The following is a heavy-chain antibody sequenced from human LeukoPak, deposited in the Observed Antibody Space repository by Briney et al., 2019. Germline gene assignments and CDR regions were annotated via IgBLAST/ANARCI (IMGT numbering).Heavy chain of an antibody. CDR1: GGSISSSNYY. V-gene: IGHV4-39*07. D-gene: IGHD3-3*01. CDR2: IYYSGST. CDR3: ARRSRQLTIFGVVIATKRAYDAFDI. J-gene: IGHJ3*02. Sequence: SETLSLTCTVSGGSISSSNYYWGWIRQPPGKGLEWIGSIYYSGSTYYSPSLKSRVTISVDTSKNQFSLKLSSVTAADTAVYYCARRSRQLTIFGVVIATKRAYDAFDIWGQGTMVTVSS.